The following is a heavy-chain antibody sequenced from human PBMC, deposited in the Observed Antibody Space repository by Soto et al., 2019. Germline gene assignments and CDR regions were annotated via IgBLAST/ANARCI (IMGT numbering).Heavy chain of an antibody. J-gene: IGHJ6*02. CDR1: GYSFSSYG. CDR2: ISPYNDDT. CDR3: AKDVLRFLEWLAFYGMDV. D-gene: IGHD3-3*01. V-gene: IGHV1-18*01. Sequence: ASVKVSCKASGYSFSSYGITWVRQAPGQGLEWLGWISPYNDDTKYAQRLQGRVTITTDTSTRTAYMDIRGLRSDDTAIYYCAKDVLRFLEWLAFYGMDVWGQGTTVTVSS.